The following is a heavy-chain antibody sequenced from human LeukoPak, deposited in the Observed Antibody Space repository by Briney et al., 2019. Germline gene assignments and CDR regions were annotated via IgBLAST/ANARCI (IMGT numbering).Heavy chain of an antibody. Sequence: GASVKVSCKASGYTFTSYGISWVRQAPGQGLEWMGGIIPIFGTANYAQKFQGRVTITADESTSTAYMELSSLRSEDTAVYYCARLAAAGTRDYWGQGTLVTVSS. V-gene: IGHV1-69*13. D-gene: IGHD6-13*01. CDR2: IIPIFGTA. CDR1: GYTFTSYG. J-gene: IGHJ4*02. CDR3: ARLAAAGTRDY.